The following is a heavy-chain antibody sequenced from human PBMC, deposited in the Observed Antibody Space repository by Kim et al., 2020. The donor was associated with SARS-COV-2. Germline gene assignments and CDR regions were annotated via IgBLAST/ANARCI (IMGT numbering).Heavy chain of an antibody. CDR1: GFTFDDYA. J-gene: IGHJ4*02. Sequence: GGSLRLSCAASGFTFDDYAMHWVRQAPGKGLEWVSGIFWDAPSIGYADSVKGRYTISRDNARNSLYLQMNNLRSEDTALYYCTRGQPSTVTTLYYFDSWGQGTLVTVSS. V-gene: IGHV3-9*01. D-gene: IGHD4-17*01. CDR2: IFWDAPSI. CDR3: TRGQPSTVTTLYYFDS.